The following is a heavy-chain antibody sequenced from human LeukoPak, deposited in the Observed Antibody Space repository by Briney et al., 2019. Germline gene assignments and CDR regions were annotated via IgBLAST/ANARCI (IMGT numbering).Heavy chain of an antibody. Sequence: ASVKVSCKASGYTFTSYAMHWVRQAPGQRLEWMGRINAGNGNTKYSQKFQGRVTITRDTSASTAYMELSSLRSEDTAVYYCARGGSSSWRPNYYYGMDVWGQGTTVTVSS. CDR3: ARGGSSSWRPNYYYGMDV. V-gene: IGHV1-3*01. J-gene: IGHJ6*02. CDR2: INAGNGNT. CDR1: GYTFTSYA. D-gene: IGHD6-13*01.